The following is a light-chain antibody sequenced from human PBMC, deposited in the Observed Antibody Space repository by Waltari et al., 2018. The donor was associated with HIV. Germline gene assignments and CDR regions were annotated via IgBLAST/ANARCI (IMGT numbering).Light chain of an antibody. CDR2: SDY. Sequence: QSALTQPPSVSGAPGQTVTMSCTGVSYHLGIFYAVHWYQHLPGAAPKLLISSDYGRPAGVPDRFSGSKSGASASLTITGLQAEDEADYYCQSFDSSLSRWVFGGGTKLTVL. J-gene: IGLJ3*02. V-gene: IGLV1-40*01. CDR1: SYHLGIFYA. CDR3: QSFDSSLSRWV.